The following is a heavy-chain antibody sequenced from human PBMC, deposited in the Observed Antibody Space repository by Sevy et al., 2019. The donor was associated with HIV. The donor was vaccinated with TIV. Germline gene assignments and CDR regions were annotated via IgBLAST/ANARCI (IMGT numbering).Heavy chain of an antibody. J-gene: IGHJ4*02. D-gene: IGHD3-22*01. CDR1: GFPFNYYA. Sequence: GGSLRLSCVASGFPFNYYAMNWVRQAPGKGLEWILYINSDSDTMYYGDSVKGRFTISRDNAKNSLYLQMNSLRDEDTAVYYCARERGTYYDTSGSRYLLEAGFDYWGQGTLVTVSS. CDR3: ARERGTYYDTSGSRYLLEAGFDY. V-gene: IGHV3-48*02. CDR2: INSDSDTM.